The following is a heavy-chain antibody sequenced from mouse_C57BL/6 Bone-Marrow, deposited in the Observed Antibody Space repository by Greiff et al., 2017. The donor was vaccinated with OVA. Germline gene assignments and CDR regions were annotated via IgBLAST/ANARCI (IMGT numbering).Heavy chain of an antibody. CDR2: INPSSGYT. V-gene: IGHV1-4*01. J-gene: IGHJ1*03. CDR1: GYTFTSYT. Sequence: VKLQESGAELARPGASVKMSCKASGYTFTSYTMHWVKQRPGQGLEWIGYINPSSGYTKYNQKFKDKATLTADKSSSTAYMQLSSLTSEDSAVYYCARSHSHWYFDVWGTGTTVTVSS. CDR3: ARSHSHWYFDV.